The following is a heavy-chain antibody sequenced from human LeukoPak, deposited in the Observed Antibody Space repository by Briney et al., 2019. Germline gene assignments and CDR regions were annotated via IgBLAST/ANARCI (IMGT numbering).Heavy chain of an antibody. Sequence: PSETLSLTCAVYGGSFSGSFSGYYWACLRQTPGKGLEWIWEINHSGSTNYNPSLKSRVTISVDTSNNQFSLKLNSLTAADTAVYYCATFRWGVGFEYWGQGTLATVSS. D-gene: IGHD3-16*01. CDR2: INHSGST. CDR1: GGSFSGSFSGYY. J-gene: IGHJ4*02. CDR3: ATFRWGVGFEY. V-gene: IGHV4-34*01.